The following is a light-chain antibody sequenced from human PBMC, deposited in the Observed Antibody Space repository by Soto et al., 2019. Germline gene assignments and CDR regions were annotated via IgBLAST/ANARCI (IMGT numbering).Light chain of an antibody. CDR3: GTWDSSLSAPL. CDR1: SSNIGNNY. Sequence: QSVLTQPPSVSAAPGQKVTISCSGSSSNIGNNYVSWYQQLPGTAPKLLIYENNKRPSGIPDRFSGSKSGTSATLGITGLQTGDEADYYCGTWDSSLSAPLFGGGTKVTVL. J-gene: IGLJ2*01. CDR2: ENN. V-gene: IGLV1-51*02.